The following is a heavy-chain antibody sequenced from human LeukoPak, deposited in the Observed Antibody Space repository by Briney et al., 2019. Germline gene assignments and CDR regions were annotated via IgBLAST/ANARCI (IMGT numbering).Heavy chain of an antibody. J-gene: IGHJ4*02. Sequence: GGSLRLSCAASGFSFSIHWMSWVRQAPGKGLEWVANIKQDGSEKYYVDSVKGRFTISRDNAKNSVYLQMNSLRGDDTAVYYCARVRRNVYTSFHFDYWGQGTLVT. V-gene: IGHV3-7*01. CDR1: GFSFSIHW. CDR2: IKQDGSEK. CDR3: ARVRRNVYTSFHFDY. D-gene: IGHD5-24*01.